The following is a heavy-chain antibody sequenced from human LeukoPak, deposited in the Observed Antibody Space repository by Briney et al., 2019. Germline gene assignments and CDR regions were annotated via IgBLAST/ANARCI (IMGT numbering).Heavy chain of an antibody. CDR3: ARECSSTTCYTRSFDP. CDR2: LYHSGST. D-gene: IGHD2-2*02. CDR1: GYSISSGYY. V-gene: IGHV4-38-2*02. J-gene: IGHJ5*02. Sequence: SETLSLTCIVSGYSISSGYYWGWIRQPPGKGLEWIGNLYHSGSTYYNPSLRSRATISGDTSKNQFSLSLSSVTAADTAVYYCARECSSTTCYTRSFDPWGQGTLVPSPQ.